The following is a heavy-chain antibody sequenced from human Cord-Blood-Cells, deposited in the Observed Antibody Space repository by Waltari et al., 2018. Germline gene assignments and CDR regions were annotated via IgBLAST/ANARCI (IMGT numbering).Heavy chain of an antibody. V-gene: IGHV4-34*01. D-gene: IGHD1-26*01. CDR1: GGSFSGYY. CDR3: ARELGGATGGVYYFDY. Sequence: QVQLQQWGAGLLKPSETLSLTCAVYGGSFSGYYWSWIRQPPGEGREWIGEINHNGSPNSNPAPKGRVTLSVDTYKNQFARKLGCVTGADTAVYYCARELGGATGGVYYFDYWGQGTLVTVSS. J-gene: IGHJ4*02. CDR2: INHNGSP.